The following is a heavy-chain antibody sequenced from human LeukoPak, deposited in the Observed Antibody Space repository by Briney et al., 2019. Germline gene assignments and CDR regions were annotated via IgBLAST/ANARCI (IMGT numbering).Heavy chain of an antibody. CDR2: INHSGST. J-gene: IGHJ4*02. V-gene: IGHV4-34*01. CDR1: GGSFSGYY. CDR3: ARVPIDY. Sequence: TSETLPLTCAVYGGSFSGYYWSWIRQPPGKGLEWIGEINHSGSTNYNPSLKSRVTISVDTSKNQFSLKLSSVTAADTAVYYCARVPIDYWGQGTLVTVSS.